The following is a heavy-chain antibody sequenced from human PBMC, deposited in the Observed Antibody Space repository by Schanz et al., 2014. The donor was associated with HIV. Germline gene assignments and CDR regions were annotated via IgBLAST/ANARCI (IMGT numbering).Heavy chain of an antibody. J-gene: IGHJ4*02. CDR1: GFSFSNFW. CDR2: IKQDESEK. D-gene: IGHD4-17*01. V-gene: IGHV3-7*01. Sequence: EVRLVESGGGLVQSGGSLRLSCAASGFSFSNFWVTWVRQAPGKRLEWVANIKQDESEKYYADSGKGRFTISRDNAKNSLYLQMNSLRAEDTAVYYCARDLHDYGDARTDYWGQGILVTVSS. CDR3: ARDLHDYGDARTDY.